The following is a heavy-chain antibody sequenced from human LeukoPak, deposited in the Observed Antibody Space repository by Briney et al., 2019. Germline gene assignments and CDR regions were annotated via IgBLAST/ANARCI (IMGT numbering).Heavy chain of an antibody. D-gene: IGHD6-19*01. V-gene: IGHV4-59*01. Sequence: TSETLSLTCTVPGGSISSYYWSWIRQPPGKGLEWMGYIYYSGSTNYNPSLKSRVTISVDTSKNQFSLKLSSVTAADTAVYYCAGSIGAVAGPFDYWGQGTLVTVSS. CDR3: AGSIGAVAGPFDY. J-gene: IGHJ4*02. CDR2: IYYSGST. CDR1: GGSISSYY.